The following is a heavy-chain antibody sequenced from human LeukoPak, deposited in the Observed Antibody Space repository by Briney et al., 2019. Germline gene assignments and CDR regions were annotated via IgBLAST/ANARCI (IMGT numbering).Heavy chain of an antibody. CDR2: IYYSGST. J-gene: IGHJ4*02. D-gene: IGHD3-22*01. CDR1: GGSFSGYY. V-gene: IGHV4-59*08. Sequence: SETLSLTCAVYGGSFSGYYWSWIRQPPGKGLEWIGYIYYSGSTNYDPSLKSRVTISVDTSKNQFSLKLSSVTAADTAVYYCARLKYYYDSSGYAGGFDYWGQGTLVTVSS. CDR3: ARLKYYYDSSGYAGGFDY.